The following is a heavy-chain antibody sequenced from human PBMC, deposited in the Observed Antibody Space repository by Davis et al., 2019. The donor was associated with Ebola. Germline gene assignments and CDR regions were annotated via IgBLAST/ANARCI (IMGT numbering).Heavy chain of an antibody. V-gene: IGHV3-23*01. D-gene: IGHD6-19*01. CDR3: AKGYGSGFLDC. J-gene: IGHJ4*02. Sequence: PGGSLRLSCAASGFTFTNYAMSWVRQAPGKGLEWVSAISVSGSSPYYADSVKGRFTISRDNTNSTLYLQMDSLRAEDTALYYCAKGYGSGFLDCWGQGTLVTVSS. CDR2: ISVSGSSP. CDR1: GFTFTNYA.